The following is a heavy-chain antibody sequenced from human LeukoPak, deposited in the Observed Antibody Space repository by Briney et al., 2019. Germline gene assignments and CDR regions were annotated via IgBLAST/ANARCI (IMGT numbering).Heavy chain of an antibody. V-gene: IGHV7-4-1*02. CDR3: ARGPGPVEY. J-gene: IGHJ4*02. CDR2: IDSDTGKP. CDR1: GYAFATYP. Sequence: ASVKVSCKASGYAFATYPMNWVRQAPGQGLEWMGWIDSDTGKPMYAQGFTGRFVFSLDTSMNTAYMQISGLKAEDTAVYYCARGPGPVEYWGQGTLVTVSS.